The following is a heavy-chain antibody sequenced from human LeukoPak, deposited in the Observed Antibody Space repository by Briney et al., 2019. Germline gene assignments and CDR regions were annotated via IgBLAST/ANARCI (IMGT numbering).Heavy chain of an antibody. D-gene: IGHD3-16*01. V-gene: IGHV4-59*01. CDR1: GGSISSYY. CDR3: AREAGGPDY. Sequence: PSETLSLTCTVSGGSISSYYWSWIRQPPGKGLEWIGYIHYSGGITYYNPSLKSRVTISVGTSKNQFSLRMSSVTAADTAIYFCAREAGGPDYWGQGILVTVSS. CDR2: IHYSGGIT. J-gene: IGHJ4*02.